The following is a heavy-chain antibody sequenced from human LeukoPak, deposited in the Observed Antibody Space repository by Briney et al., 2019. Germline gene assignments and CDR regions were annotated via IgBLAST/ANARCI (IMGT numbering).Heavy chain of an antibody. Sequence: TSETLSLTCTVSGDSISSDNSYWSWIRQPPGKGLEWIGEINHSGSTNYNPSLKSRVTISVDTSKNQFSLKLSSVTAADTAVYYCARGRITGTRIYFDYWGQGTLVTVSS. CDR2: INHSGST. CDR1: GDSISSDNSY. CDR3: ARGRITGTRIYFDY. J-gene: IGHJ4*02. V-gene: IGHV4-39*07. D-gene: IGHD1-7*01.